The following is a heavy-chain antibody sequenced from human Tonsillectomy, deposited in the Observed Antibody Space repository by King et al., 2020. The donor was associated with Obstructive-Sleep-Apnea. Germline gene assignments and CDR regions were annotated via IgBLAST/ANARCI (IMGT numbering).Heavy chain of an antibody. CDR2: IYYSGST. CDR3: AGDEERYYASIGLCAFDI. J-gene: IGHJ3*02. D-gene: IGHD3-22*01. Sequence: LQLQESGPGLVKPSETLSLTCTVSGGSISSSSYYWGWIRQPPGKGLEWIGSIYYSGSTYYNPSLKSRVTISVDTSKNQFSLKLSSVTAADTAVYYCAGDEERYYASIGLCAFDIWGQGTMVTVSS. V-gene: IGHV4-39*07. CDR1: GGSISSSSYY.